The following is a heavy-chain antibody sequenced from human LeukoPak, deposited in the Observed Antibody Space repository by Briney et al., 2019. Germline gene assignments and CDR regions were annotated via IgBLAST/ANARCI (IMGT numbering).Heavy chain of an antibody. CDR3: GVLRYFDWLPRY. D-gene: IGHD3-9*01. CDR2: ISAYNGNT. J-gene: IGHJ4*02. V-gene: IGHV1-18*04. CDR1: GYTFTSYG. Sequence: GASVKVSCKASGYTFTSYGISWVRQAPGHGLEWMGWISAYNGNTNYAQKLQGRVTMTTDTSTSTAYTALRSLRSDDTVVYYCGVLRYFDWLPRYWGQGTLVTVSS.